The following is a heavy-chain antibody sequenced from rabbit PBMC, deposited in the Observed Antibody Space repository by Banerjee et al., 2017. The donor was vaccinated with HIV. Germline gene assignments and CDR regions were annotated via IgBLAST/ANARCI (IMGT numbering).Heavy chain of an antibody. CDR1: GFSFSSSYY. CDR3: ARGAGYAGYGYDDL. J-gene: IGHJ4*01. CDR2: IYTSSGGT. D-gene: IGHD6-1*01. V-gene: IGHV1S40*01. Sequence: QSLEESGGDLVKPGASLTLTCTASGFSFSSSYYMCWVRQAPGKGLEWIGCIYTSSGGTWYASWAKGRFTISKTSSTTVTLQMTSLTAADTATYFCARGAGYAGYGYDDLWGPGTLVTVS.